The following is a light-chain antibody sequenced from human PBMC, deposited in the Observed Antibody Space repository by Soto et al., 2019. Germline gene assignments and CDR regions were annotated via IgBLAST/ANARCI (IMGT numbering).Light chain of an antibody. CDR2: HAS. CDR1: QSVSNN. J-gene: IGKJ4*01. Sequence: EIVMTQSPATLSVSPGERATLSCRASQSVSNNLAWYQQKPGQAPRLLIYHASTRATGIPARFSGSGSGTEFTLTISSLQSEDFAGYYCQQYNKWPLTFGGGTKVEIK. CDR3: QQYNKWPLT. V-gene: IGKV3-15*01.